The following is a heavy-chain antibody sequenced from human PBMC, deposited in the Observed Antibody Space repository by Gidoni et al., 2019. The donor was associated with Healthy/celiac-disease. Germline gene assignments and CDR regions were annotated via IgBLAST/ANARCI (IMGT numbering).Heavy chain of an antibody. CDR1: GFTFDDYA. CDR3: AKSRSFYYYYGMDV. V-gene: IGHV3-9*01. D-gene: IGHD2-15*01. J-gene: IGHJ6*02. CDR2: ISWNSGSI. Sequence: EVQLVESGGGLVPPGRSLRLSCAASGFTFDDYAMHWVRQAPGKGLEWVSGISWNSGSIGYADSVKGRFTISRDNAKNSLYLQMNSLRAEDTALYYCAKSRSFYYYYGMDVWGQGTTVTVSS.